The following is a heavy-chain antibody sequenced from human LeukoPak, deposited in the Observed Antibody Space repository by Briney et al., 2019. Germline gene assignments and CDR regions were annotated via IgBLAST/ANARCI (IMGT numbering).Heavy chain of an antibody. CDR2: ISGSGGST. J-gene: IGHJ6*03. CDR3: AKDRQGFGFGEQLDYYYMDV. Sequence: GGSLRLSCVASEFTFSGYAMSWVRQVPGKGLEWVSVISGSGGSTYYADSVKGRFTISRDNSKNTLCPQINSLRAEDTAVYYCAKDRQGFGFGEQLDYYYMDVWGKGTTVTVSS. V-gene: IGHV3-23*01. CDR1: EFTFSGYA. D-gene: IGHD3-10*01.